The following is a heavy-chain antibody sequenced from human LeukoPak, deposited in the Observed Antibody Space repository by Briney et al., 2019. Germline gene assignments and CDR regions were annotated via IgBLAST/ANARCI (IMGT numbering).Heavy chain of an antibody. Sequence: SVTLSLTCTVSGDSMSSSSYYSGWIRQPPGKGLEWIGSIYYSGSTYYNSSLKSRVTISEDTSKNQFSLKLSSVTAADTAVYYCARGLAVESFDYWGQGTLVTVSS. D-gene: IGHD6-19*01. J-gene: IGHJ4*02. CDR2: IYYSGST. CDR3: ARGLAVESFDY. V-gene: IGHV4-39*07. CDR1: GDSMSSSSYY.